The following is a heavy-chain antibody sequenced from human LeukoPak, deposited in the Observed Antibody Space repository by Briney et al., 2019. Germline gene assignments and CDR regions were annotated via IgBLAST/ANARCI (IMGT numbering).Heavy chain of an antibody. CDR2: IYTSGST. V-gene: IGHV4-61*02. CDR1: GGSISSGSYY. Sequence: PSETLSLTCTVSGGSISSGSYYWSWIRQPAGKGLEWIGRIYTSGSTNYNPSLKSQVTISVDTSKNQFSLKLSSVTAADTAVYYCASGRVSGTEDDAFDIWGQGTMVTVSS. J-gene: IGHJ3*02. CDR3: ASGRVSGTEDDAFDI. D-gene: IGHD6-13*01.